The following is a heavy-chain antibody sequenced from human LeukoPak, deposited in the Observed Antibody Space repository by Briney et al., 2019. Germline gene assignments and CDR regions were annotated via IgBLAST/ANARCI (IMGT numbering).Heavy chain of an antibody. D-gene: IGHD6-13*01. CDR3: ARGSYSLGGFDY. Sequence: PGGSLRLSCAASGFTFSSYWMHWVRQVPGKGLVWVSRISSDGSVTNYADSVKGRFTISRDNAKNTLYLPMNSLRAEDTAVYYCARGSYSLGGFDYWGQGTLVTVSS. J-gene: IGHJ4*02. V-gene: IGHV3-74*01. CDR1: GFTFSSYW. CDR2: ISSDGSVT.